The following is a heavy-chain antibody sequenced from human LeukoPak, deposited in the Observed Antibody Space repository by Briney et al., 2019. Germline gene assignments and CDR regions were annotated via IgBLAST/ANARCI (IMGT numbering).Heavy chain of an antibody. D-gene: IGHD2-15*01. CDR2: ISSNGGST. CDR1: GFTFSSYA. CDR3: AREIGMVGAFDI. V-gene: IGHV3-64D*06. Sequence: GGSLRLSCSASGFTFSSYAMHWVRQAPGKVLEYVSAISSNGGSTYYVDSVKGRFTISRDNSKNTLYLQMSSLRAEDTAVYYCAREIGMVGAFDIWGQGTMVTVSS. J-gene: IGHJ3*02.